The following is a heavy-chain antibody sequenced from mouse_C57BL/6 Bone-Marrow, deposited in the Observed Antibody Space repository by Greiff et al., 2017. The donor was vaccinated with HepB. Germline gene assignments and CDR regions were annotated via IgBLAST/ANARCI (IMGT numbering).Heavy chain of an antibody. CDR2: INPNNGGT. CDR3: AKSFDGFRFAY. CDR1: GYTFTDYN. J-gene: IGHJ3*01. D-gene: IGHD2-3*01. V-gene: IGHV1-18*01. Sequence: VQLQQSGPELVKPGASVKIPCKASGYTFTDYNMDWVKQSHGKSLEWIGDINPNNGGTIYNQKFKGKATLTVDKSSSTAYMELRSLTSEDTAVYYCAKSFDGFRFAYWGQGTLVTVSA.